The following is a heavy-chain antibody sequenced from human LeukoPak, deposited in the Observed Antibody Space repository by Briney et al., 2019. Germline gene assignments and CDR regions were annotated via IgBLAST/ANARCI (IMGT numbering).Heavy chain of an antibody. CDR3: AKRFRITHAFDI. CDR2: IWYDGSNK. Sequence: GGSLRLSCAASGFTFNSYAMHWVRQAPGKGLEWVAVIWYDGSNKYYANSVKGRFTISRDNSKNTLYLQMNSLRAEDTAVYYCAKRFRITHAFDIWGQGTMVTVSS. V-gene: IGHV3-33*06. D-gene: IGHD3-10*01. CDR1: GFTFNSYA. J-gene: IGHJ3*02.